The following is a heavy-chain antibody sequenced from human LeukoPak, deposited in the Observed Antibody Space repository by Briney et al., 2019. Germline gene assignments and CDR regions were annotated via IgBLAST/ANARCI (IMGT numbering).Heavy chain of an antibody. V-gene: IGHV3-23*01. D-gene: IGHD4-23*01. J-gene: IGHJ4*02. CDR2: ISGSGGST. CDR1: GFTFSSYA. Sequence: GGSLRLSCAASGFTFSSYAMSWVRQAPGKGLEWVSAISGSGGSTYYADSVKGRFTISRDNSKNTLYLQMNSLRAEDTAVYYCARDRGTTVVKALDYWGQGTLVTVSS. CDR3: ARDRGTTVVKALDY.